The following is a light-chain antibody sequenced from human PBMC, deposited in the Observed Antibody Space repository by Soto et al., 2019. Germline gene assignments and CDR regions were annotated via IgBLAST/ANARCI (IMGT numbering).Light chain of an antibody. CDR2: GAS. J-gene: IGKJ1*01. Sequence: EIVWTQSPATLSLSPGERATLSCRASQSVSSNLAWYQQKPGQAPRLLIYGASTRATGIPARFSGSGSGTEFTLTISSLQSEDFAVYYCQQYNNWRTFGQGTKVDIK. CDR1: QSVSSN. CDR3: QQYNNWRT. V-gene: IGKV3-15*01.